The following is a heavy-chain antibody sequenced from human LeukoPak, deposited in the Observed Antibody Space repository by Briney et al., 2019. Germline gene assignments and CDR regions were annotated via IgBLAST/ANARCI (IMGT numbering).Heavy chain of an antibody. CDR3: ARRERGIYYFDY. CDR1: GFTFSDYY. J-gene: IGHJ4*02. CDR2: IYYSGST. V-gene: IGHV4-59*01. D-gene: IGHD3-10*01. Sequence: GSLRLSCAASGFTFSDYYMSWIRQPPGKGLEWIGYIYYSGSTNYNPSLKSRVTISVDTSKNQFSLKLSSVTAADTAVYYCARRERGIYYFDYWGQGTLVTVSS.